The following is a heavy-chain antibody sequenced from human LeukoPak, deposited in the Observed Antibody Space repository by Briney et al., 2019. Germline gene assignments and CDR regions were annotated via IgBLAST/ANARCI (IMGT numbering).Heavy chain of an antibody. D-gene: IGHD3-22*01. Sequence: PSETLSLTCAVYGGSFSGYYWSWIRQPPGKGLEWIGEINHSGSTNYNPSLKSRVTISVDTSKNQFSLKLSYVTAADTAVYYCARLRYDSSGEYYYMDVWGKGTTVTVSS. J-gene: IGHJ6*03. CDR2: INHSGST. V-gene: IGHV4-34*01. CDR1: GGSFSGYY. CDR3: ARLRYDSSGEYYYMDV.